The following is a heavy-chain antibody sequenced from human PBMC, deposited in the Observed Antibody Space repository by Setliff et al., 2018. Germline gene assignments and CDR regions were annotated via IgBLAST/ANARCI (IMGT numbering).Heavy chain of an antibody. D-gene: IGHD2-2*01. CDR2: IYYSGST. CDR3: ASASEEGVVPAAILY. CDR1: GGSISSSSCY. J-gene: IGHJ4*02. Sequence: SETLSLTCTVSGGSISSSSCYWGWIRQPPGKGLEWIGSIYYSGSTYYNPPLRSRVTMSVDTSKNQCSLKLRSVTAVDTAVYYCASASEEGVVPAAILYWGQGTLVTVSS. V-gene: IGHV4-39*07.